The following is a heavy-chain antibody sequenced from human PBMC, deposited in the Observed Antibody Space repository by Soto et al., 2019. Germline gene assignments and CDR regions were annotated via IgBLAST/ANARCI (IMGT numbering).Heavy chain of an antibody. D-gene: IGHD4-17*01. J-gene: IGHJ4*02. V-gene: IGHV3-30*18. Sequence: QVQLVESGGGVVQPGRSLRLSCAASGFTFSRSGMDWVRQAPGKGLEWVAVISYDGNNKYYADSVKGRFTISRDNSKNTLYLQMNSLRADDTAVYYCAKDLTDATVVTLRSFDYCGQGTLVTVSS. CDR2: ISYDGNNK. CDR3: AKDLTDATVVTLRSFDY. CDR1: GFTFSRSG.